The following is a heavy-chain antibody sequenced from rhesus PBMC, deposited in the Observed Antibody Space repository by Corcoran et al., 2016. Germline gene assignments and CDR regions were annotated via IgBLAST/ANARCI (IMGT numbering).Heavy chain of an antibody. CDR3: ARDNWGDYEVFDY. V-gene: IGHV4S10*01. J-gene: IGHJ4*01. CDR2: IYGSSTST. Sequence: QVQLQESGPGVVKPSETLSLTCAVSGGSISDSYRWSWIRQPPGKGLEWIGYIYGSSTSTNYNPSLKSRVTISKDTSKNQCSLKLSSVTAADTAVYYCARDNWGDYEVFDYWGQGVLVTVSS. CDR1: GGSISDSYR. D-gene: IGHD3-34*01.